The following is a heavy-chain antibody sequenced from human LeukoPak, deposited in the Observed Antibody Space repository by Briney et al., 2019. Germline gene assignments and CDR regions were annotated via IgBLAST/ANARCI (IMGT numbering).Heavy chain of an antibody. V-gene: IGHV4-59*01. Sequence: PSETLSLTCTVSGGSISSYYWSWIRQPPGKGLEWIGYIYYSGSTSYNPSLKSRVTISVDTSNNQFSLKLSSETAADTAVYYCARVGTYYDFWSGDSAFDIWGQGTMVTVPS. CDR1: GGSISSYY. D-gene: IGHD3-3*01. CDR2: IYYSGST. J-gene: IGHJ3*02. CDR3: ARVGTYYDFWSGDSAFDI.